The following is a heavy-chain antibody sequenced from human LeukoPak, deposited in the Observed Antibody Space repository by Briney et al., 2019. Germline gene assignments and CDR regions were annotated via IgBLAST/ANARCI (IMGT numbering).Heavy chain of an antibody. Sequence: SETLSLTCTVSGGSISSSSYYWGWIRQPPGKGLEWIGYIYYSGSTNYNPSLKSRVTISVDTSKNQFSLKLSSVTAADTAVYYCARGVTEINWFDPWGQGTLVTVSS. CDR3: ARGVTEINWFDP. J-gene: IGHJ5*02. CDR1: GGSISSSSYY. D-gene: IGHD2-21*02. CDR2: IYYSGST. V-gene: IGHV4-61*05.